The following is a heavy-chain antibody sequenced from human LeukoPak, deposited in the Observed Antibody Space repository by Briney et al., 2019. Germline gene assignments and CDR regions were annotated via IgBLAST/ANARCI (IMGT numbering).Heavy chain of an antibody. Sequence: SGGSLRLSCAASGFTFSDYYMSWIRQAPGKGLEWVSYISSSGSTIYYADSVKGRFTISRDNAKNSLYLQMNSLRAEDTAVYYCARVRMDYGSVSPADYWGQGTLVTVSS. CDR2: ISSSGSTI. CDR1: GFTFSDYY. CDR3: ARVRMDYGSVSPADY. V-gene: IGHV3-11*01. J-gene: IGHJ4*02. D-gene: IGHD3-10*01.